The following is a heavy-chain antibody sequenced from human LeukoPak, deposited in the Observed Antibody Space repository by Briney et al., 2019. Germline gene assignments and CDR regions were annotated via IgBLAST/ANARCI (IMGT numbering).Heavy chain of an antibody. J-gene: IGHJ4*02. CDR2: ISYDGSNK. CDR1: GFTFSSYG. D-gene: IGHD3-16*01. V-gene: IGHV3-30*18. Sequence: PGGSLRLSCAASGFTFSSYGMHWVRQAPGKGLEWVAVISYDGSNKYYADSVKGRFTISRDNSKNTLYLQMNSLRAEDTAVYYCAKDGGSDYFDYWGQGTLVTVSS. CDR3: AKDGGSDYFDY.